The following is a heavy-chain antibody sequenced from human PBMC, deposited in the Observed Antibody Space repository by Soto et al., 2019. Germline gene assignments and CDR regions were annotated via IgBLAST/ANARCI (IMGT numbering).Heavy chain of an antibody. CDR3: AKDGGYSFGPGNYYGMDV. CDR1: GFTFSNFA. J-gene: IGHJ6*02. Sequence: GGSLRLSCAASGFTFSNFAMSWVRQAPGKGLEWVSGIIGSGGSTYYADSVKGRFTISRDKSKTTLYLQMNSLRAEDTAIYYCAKDGGYSFGPGNYYGMDVWGQGTTVTVSS. V-gene: IGHV3-23*01. CDR2: IIGSGGST. D-gene: IGHD5-18*01.